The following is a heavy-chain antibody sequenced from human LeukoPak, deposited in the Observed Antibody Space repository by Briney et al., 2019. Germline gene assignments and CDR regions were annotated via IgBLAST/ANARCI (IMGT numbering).Heavy chain of an antibody. CDR3: ARLAYYYDSSGNSDFDY. V-gene: IGHV3-53*01. J-gene: IGHJ4*02. D-gene: IGHD3-22*01. Sequence: GGSLRLSCAASGFTVSSNYMSWVRQAPGKGLEWVSVIYSGGSTYYEDSVKGRFTISRDNSKNTLYLQMNSLRAEDTAVYYCARLAYYYDSSGNSDFDYWGQGTLVTVSS. CDR1: GFTVSSNY. CDR2: IYSGGST.